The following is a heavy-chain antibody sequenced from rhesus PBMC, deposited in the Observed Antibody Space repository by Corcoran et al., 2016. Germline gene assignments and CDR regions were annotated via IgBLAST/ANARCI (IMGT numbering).Heavy chain of an antibody. CDR3: AREYCSGGVCYGAYFEV. V-gene: IGHV4S10*01. D-gene: IGHD2-8*01. CDR1: GGSISDSYR. J-gene: IGHJ1*01. CDR2: IYGSRMST. Sequence: QVQLQESGPGVMKPSETLSLTCAVSGGSISDSYRWSWIRQTPGKGLEWIGYIYGSRMSTNYNPSLKSRGTISKDTSKNQFSWKLSSVTAADTAVYYCAREYCSGGVCYGAYFEVWGQGALVTVSA.